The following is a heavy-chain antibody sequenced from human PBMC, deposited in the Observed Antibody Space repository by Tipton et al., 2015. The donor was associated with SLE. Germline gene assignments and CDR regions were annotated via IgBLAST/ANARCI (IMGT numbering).Heavy chain of an antibody. J-gene: IGHJ5*02. Sequence: TLSLTCTVSGGSINSYYWSWIRQHPGKGLEWIGYIYYSGSTYYNPSLKSRVTISVDTSKNQFSLKLSSVTAADTAVYYCARARLQSTHNWFDPWGQGTLVTVSP. V-gene: IGHV4-59*08. CDR1: GGSINSYY. CDR2: IYYSGST. D-gene: IGHD4-11*01. CDR3: ARARLQSTHNWFDP.